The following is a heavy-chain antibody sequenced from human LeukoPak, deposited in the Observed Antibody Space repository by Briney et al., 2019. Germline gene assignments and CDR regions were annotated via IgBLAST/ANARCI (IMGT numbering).Heavy chain of an antibody. CDR2: LYSGGNT. J-gene: IGHJ4*02. CDR1: GFTVSSNY. V-gene: IGHV3-53*01. CDR3: ARDAVIDY. Sequence: GGSLRLSCVVSGFTVSSNYMSWVRQAPGKGLEWVSVLYSGGNTYHADSVKGRFTISRDNAKNSLYLQMNSLRAEDTAVYYCARDAVIDYWGQGTLVTVSS.